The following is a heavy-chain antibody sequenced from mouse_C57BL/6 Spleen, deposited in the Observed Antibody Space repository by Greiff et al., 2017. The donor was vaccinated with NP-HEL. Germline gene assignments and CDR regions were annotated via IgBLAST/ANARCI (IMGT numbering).Heavy chain of an antibody. CDR1: GFTFSDYG. Sequence: EVKLVESGGGLVKPGGSLKLSCAASGFTFSDYGMHWVRQAPEKGLEWVAYISSGSSTIYYADTVKGRFTISRDNAKNTLFLQMTSLRSEDTAMYYCARGVDYYGTPYYFDYWGQGTTLTVSS. J-gene: IGHJ2*01. V-gene: IGHV5-17*01. CDR2: ISSGSSTI. CDR3: ARGVDYYGTPYYFDY. D-gene: IGHD1-1*01.